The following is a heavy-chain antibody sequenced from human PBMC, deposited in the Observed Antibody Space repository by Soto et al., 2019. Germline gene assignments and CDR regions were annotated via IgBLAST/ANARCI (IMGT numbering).Heavy chain of an antibody. Sequence: QVQLVQSGAEVKKPGSSVKVSCKASGGTFSSYAITWVRQAPGQGLEWMGGIIPIFGTANSAQKFQGRVTITADESTSTASMELSSLRSEDTAVYYCARDRGPSSGYYPYWFDPWGQRTLVTVSS. V-gene: IGHV1-69*12. CDR2: IIPIFGTA. D-gene: IGHD3-22*01. J-gene: IGHJ5*02. CDR1: GGTFSSYA. CDR3: ARDRGPSSGYYPYWFDP.